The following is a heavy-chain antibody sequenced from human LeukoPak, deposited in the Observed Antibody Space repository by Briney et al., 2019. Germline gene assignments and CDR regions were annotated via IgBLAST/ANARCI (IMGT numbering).Heavy chain of an antibody. Sequence: SETLSLTCTVSGYSISSGYYWGWIRQPPGKGLEWIGSIYHSGSTYYNPSLKSRVTISVDTSKNQFSLKLSSVTAADTAVYYCARRNPAGYFDYWGQGTLVTVSS. CDR1: GYSISSGYY. CDR2: IYHSGST. J-gene: IGHJ4*02. CDR3: ARRNPAGYFDY. V-gene: IGHV4-38-2*02. D-gene: IGHD6-19*01.